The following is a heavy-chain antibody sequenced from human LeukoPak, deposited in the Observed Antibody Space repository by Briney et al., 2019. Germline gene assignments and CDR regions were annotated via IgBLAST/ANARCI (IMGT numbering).Heavy chain of an antibody. Sequence: GGSLRLSCAASGFTLSSYGMHWVRQAPGKGLEWVAVISYDGSNKDYADSVKGRFTLSRDNPKNTLYLQMNSLRAEDTAVYYCAELGITMIGGVWGKGTTVTISS. CDR2: ISYDGSNK. CDR3: AELGITMIGGV. J-gene: IGHJ6*04. D-gene: IGHD3-10*02. CDR1: GFTLSSYG. V-gene: IGHV3-30*18.